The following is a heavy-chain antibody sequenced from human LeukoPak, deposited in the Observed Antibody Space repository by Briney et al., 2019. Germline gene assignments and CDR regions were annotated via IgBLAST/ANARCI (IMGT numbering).Heavy chain of an antibody. CDR2: IFYSGST. J-gene: IGHJ4*02. V-gene: IGHV4-39*02. D-gene: IGHD3-22*01. Sequence: SETLSLTCTVSGGSITSSSYYWGWIRQPPGEGLEWIGSIFYSGSTYYNPSLKSRVTISVDTSKTQFSLKLSSVTAADTAVYYCARDYDNSRDRGGFDSWGQGTLVPVSS. CDR3: ARDYDNSRDRGGFDS. CDR1: GGSITSSSYY.